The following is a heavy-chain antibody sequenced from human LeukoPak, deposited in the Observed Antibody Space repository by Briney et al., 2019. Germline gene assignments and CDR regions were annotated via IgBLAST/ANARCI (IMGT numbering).Heavy chain of an antibody. Sequence: GGSLRLSCAASGFTFSTYAMSWVRQAPGKGLERVSAISGSGGTTYYADSVKGRFTISRDNSKNTLHLQMNSLRAEDTAVYYCAKRSVGYDFWSGVDYWGQGTLVTVSS. D-gene: IGHD3-3*01. J-gene: IGHJ4*02. CDR3: AKRSVGYDFWSGVDY. V-gene: IGHV3-23*01. CDR2: ISGSGGTT. CDR1: GFTFSTYA.